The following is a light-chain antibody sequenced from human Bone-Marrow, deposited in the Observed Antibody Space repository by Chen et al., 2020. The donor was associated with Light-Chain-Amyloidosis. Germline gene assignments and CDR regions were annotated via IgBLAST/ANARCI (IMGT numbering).Light chain of an antibody. CDR1: HSVSSN. Sequence: EIVMTQSPATLSVSPGERATLSCRASHSVSSNLAWYQHKPGQAPKLLIYGASTRATGIPARFSGSGSGTEFTLTISNLQSEDCAVYYCQQFNKWPRYTFGQGTKVEIK. CDR3: QQFNKWPRYT. J-gene: IGKJ2*01. CDR2: GAS. V-gene: IGKV3-15*01.